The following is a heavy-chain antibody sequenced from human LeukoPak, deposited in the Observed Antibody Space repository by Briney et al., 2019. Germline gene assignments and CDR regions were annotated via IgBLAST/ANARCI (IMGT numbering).Heavy chain of an antibody. CDR2: INPNGGGT. J-gene: IGHJ4*02. V-gene: IGHV1-2*02. D-gene: IGHD6-19*01. Sequence: GASVKVSCKASGYTFTGYYMHWVRQTRGQGLEWVGWINPNGGGTNYAQKFQGRVTLTRDTSITTAYLEVTRLESDDTAIYFCARENNSGWYRKAAFDYWGQGALVTVTS. CDR3: ARENNSGWYRKAAFDY. CDR1: GYTFTGYY.